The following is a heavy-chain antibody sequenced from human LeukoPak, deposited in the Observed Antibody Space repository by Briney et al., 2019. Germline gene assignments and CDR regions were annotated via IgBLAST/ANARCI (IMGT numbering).Heavy chain of an antibody. Sequence: GGSLRLSCVASGFTFSSYAMSWVRQAPGKGLEWVSAFSGSGGSTYSADSVKGRFTISRDNSKNTLYLQMNRLRAEDTAVYYCMKGIRSSVTKLNYIDYWGQGTLVTVSS. CDR2: FSGSGGST. CDR1: GFTFSSYA. V-gene: IGHV3-23*01. J-gene: IGHJ4*02. CDR3: MKGIRSSVTKLNYIDY. D-gene: IGHD4-17*01.